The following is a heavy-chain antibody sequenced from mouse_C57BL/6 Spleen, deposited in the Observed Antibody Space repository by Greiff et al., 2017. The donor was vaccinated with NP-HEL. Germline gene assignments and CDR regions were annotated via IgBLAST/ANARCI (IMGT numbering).Heavy chain of an antibody. CDR3: ARLITRYFDC. CDR1: GYSFTSGYY. V-gene: IGHV3-6*01. D-gene: IGHD2-4*01. CDR2: ISYDGSN. Sequence: EVHLVESGPGLVKPSQSLSLTCSVTGYSFTSGYYWYWIRQSPGNKLEWMGYISYDGSNNYNPSLKNRISITRDTSTNQFFLKLNSVTTEDTATKYCARLITRYFDCWGQSNTLTVSS. J-gene: IGHJ2*01.